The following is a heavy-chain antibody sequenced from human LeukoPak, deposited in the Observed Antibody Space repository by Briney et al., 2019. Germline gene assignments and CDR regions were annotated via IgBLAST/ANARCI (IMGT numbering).Heavy chain of an antibody. V-gene: IGHV3-66*01. J-gene: IGHJ4*02. Sequence: GGSLRLSCAASGFTVSSNYMSWVRQAPGKGLEWVSVIYSGGSTYYADSVKGRFTISRDNSKNTLYLQMNSLRAEDTAVYYCARDYVGGLRPYYFDYWGQGTLVTVSS. CDR1: GFTVSSNY. CDR3: ARDYVGGLRPYYFDY. CDR2: IYSGGST. D-gene: IGHD3-16*01.